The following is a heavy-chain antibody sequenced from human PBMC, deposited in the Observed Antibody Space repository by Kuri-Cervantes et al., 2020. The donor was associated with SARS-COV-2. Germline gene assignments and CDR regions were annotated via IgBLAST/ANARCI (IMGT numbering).Heavy chain of an antibody. CDR2: ISSSGSTI. CDR1: GFTFSNAW. CDR3: AKAYTLSYYYYMDV. Sequence: GESLKISCAASGFTFSNAWMSWVRQAPGKGLEWVSYISSSGSTIYYADSVKGRFTISRDNAKNSLYLQMNSLRAEDTAVYYCAKAYTLSYYYYMDVWGKGTTVTVSS. V-gene: IGHV3-11*01. J-gene: IGHJ6*03. D-gene: IGHD1-14*01.